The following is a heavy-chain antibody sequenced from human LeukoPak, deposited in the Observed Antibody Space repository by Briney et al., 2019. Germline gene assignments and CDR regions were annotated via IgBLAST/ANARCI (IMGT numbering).Heavy chain of an antibody. V-gene: IGHV1-2*02. CDR1: GYTFTGYY. J-gene: IGHJ4*02. D-gene: IGHD3-22*01. Sequence: ASVKASCKASGYTFTGYYMHWVRQAPGQGLEWMGWINPNSGGTNYAQKFQGRVTITTDESTSTAYMELSSLRSEDTAVYYCARGSYYDSSGYYYFGNEDYWGQGTLVTVSS. CDR2: INPNSGGT. CDR3: ARGSYYDSSGYYYFGNEDY.